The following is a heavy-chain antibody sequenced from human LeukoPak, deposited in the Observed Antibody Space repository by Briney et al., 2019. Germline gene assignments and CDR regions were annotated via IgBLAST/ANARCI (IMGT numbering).Heavy chain of an antibody. V-gene: IGHV1-46*01. Sequence: ASVKVSCEAPGYTFTSYYMHWVRQAPGQGLEWMGIINPSGGSTSYAQKFQGRVTMTRDTSTSTVYMELSSLRSEDTAVYYCARQAAAGLDYWGQGTLVTVSS. D-gene: IGHD6-13*01. CDR2: INPSGGST. J-gene: IGHJ4*02. CDR3: ARQAAAGLDY. CDR1: GYTFTSYY.